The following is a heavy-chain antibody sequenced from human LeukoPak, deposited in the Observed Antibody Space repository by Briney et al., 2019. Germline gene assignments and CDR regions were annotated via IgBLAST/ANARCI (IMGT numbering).Heavy chain of an antibody. D-gene: IGHD4-23*01. J-gene: IGHJ4*02. CDR2: IRGGGGKT. Sequence: GGSLRLSCAASGFTFSRCAVTWVRQAPGEGLEWVSSIRGGGGKTYYADSVQGRFTISRDDSRNTLYLQMNNLRAEDTAVYYCVKRVGSNSGPFDSWGQGTLVTVSS. V-gene: IGHV3-23*01. CDR1: GFTFSRCA. CDR3: VKRVGSNSGPFDS.